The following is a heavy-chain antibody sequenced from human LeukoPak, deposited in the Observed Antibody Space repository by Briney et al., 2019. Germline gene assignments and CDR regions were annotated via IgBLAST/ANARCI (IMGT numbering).Heavy chain of an antibody. CDR3: SREIGVPFGVVIIGYMDV. D-gene: IGHD3-3*01. CDR2: VYTSGST. CDR1: GGSISSYY. Sequence: SETLSLTCTVSGGSISSYYWSWIRQPAGKGLEWIGRVYTSGSTNYNPSLKSRVTMSVDTSKNQFSLKLSSVTAADTAVYYCSREIGVPFGVVIIGYMDVWGKGTTVTVS. V-gene: IGHV4-4*07. J-gene: IGHJ6*03.